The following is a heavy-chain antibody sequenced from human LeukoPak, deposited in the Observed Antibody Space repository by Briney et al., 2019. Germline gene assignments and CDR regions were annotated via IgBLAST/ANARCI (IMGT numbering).Heavy chain of an antibody. D-gene: IGHD5-12*01. V-gene: IGHV3-23*01. Sequence: GGSLRLSCAASGFTFSSYAMSWVRQAPGKGLGWVSAISGSGGSTYYADSVKGRFTISRDNSKNTLYLQMNSLRAEDTAVYYCAKDNADSGYDSGFDPWGQGTLVTVSS. CDR3: AKDNADSGYDSGFDP. CDR2: ISGSGGST. J-gene: IGHJ5*02. CDR1: GFTFSSYA.